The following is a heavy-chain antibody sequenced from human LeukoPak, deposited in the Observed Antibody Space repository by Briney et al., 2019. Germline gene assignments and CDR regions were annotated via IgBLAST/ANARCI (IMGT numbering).Heavy chain of an antibody. CDR2: IIPILGIA. CDR1: GGTFSSYA. D-gene: IGHD7-27*01. V-gene: IGHV1-69*04. Sequence: ASVKVSCKASGGTFSSYAISWVRQAPGQGLEWMGRIIPILGIANYAQKFQGRVTITADKYTSTAYMELSSLRSEDTAVYYCARVRPPPSGFYYYCGMDVWGQGTTVTVSS. CDR3: ARVRPPPSGFYYYCGMDV. J-gene: IGHJ6*02.